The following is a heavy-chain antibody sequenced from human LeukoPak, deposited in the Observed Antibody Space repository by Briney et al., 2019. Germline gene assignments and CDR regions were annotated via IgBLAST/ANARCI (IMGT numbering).Heavy chain of an antibody. D-gene: IGHD3-10*01. Sequence: PSETLSLTCTVSGGSISSYHWSWIRQPPGKGLEWIGYLYYNGSTNYNPSLKSRITISVDTSKRQFSLRLSSVTAADTAVYYCARGIRGVPAFHDYWGQGTLVTVSS. J-gene: IGHJ4*02. V-gene: IGHV4-59*01. CDR3: ARGIRGVPAFHDY. CDR1: GGSISSYH. CDR2: LYYNGST.